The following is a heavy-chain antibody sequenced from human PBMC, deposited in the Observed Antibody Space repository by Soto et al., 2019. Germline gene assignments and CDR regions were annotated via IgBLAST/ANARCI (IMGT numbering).Heavy chain of an antibody. Sequence: SVKVSCKASGGTFSSYAISWVRRAPGQGLEWMGGIIPIFGTANYAQKFQGRVTITADESTSTAYMELSSLRSEDTAVYYCAGADGGLYYYYYYGMDVWGQGTTVTVSS. D-gene: IGHD3-16*01. CDR2: IIPIFGTA. J-gene: IGHJ6*02. CDR3: AGADGGLYYYYYYGMDV. CDR1: GGTFSSYA. V-gene: IGHV1-69*13.